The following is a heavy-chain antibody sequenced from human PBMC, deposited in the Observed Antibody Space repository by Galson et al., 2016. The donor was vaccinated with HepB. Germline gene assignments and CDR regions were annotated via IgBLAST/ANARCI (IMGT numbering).Heavy chain of an antibody. D-gene: IGHD3-10*01. CDR1: AFTFSSHA. CDR3: ARGSYYYIKHGMDV. V-gene: IGHV3-30*09. CDR2: ISYDGSKK. Sequence: SLRLSCAASAFTFSSHAMHWVRQAPGKGLEWVAYISYDGSKKDYTDSVKGRFAISRDNAKNTLYLQMNSLRAEDMGVYYCARGSYYYIKHGMDVWAQGTTVTVSS. J-gene: IGHJ6*02.